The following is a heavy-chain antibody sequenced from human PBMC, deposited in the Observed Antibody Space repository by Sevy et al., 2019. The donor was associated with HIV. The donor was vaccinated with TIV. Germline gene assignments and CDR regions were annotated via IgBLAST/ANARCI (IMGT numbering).Heavy chain of an antibody. D-gene: IGHD1-26*01. J-gene: IGHJ4*02. V-gene: IGHV4-59*08. CDR2: IYYNGHI. Sequence: SETLSLTCTVSGGSITSLYWNWIRQPPGKGLEWIANIYYNGHINYNPSLKSRVTLSLDTSKKQFSLSLSSGTAEDTAMYYCAGENAWGRGYSWGQGTLVTVSS. CDR1: GGSITSLY. CDR3: AGENAWGRGYS.